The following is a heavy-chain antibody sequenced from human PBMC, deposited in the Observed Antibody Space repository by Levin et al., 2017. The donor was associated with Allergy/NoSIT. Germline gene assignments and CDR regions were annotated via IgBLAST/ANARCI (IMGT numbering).Heavy chain of an antibody. J-gene: IGHJ4*02. CDR1: GFTFSSYG. CDR3: AKDRGGRTVTTLLNY. V-gene: IGHV3-30*18. Sequence: GESLKISCAASGFTFSSYGMHWVRQAPGKGLEWVAVISYDGSNKYYADSVKGRFTISRDNSKNTLYLQMNSLRAEDTAVYYCAKDRGGRTVTTLLNYWGQGTLVTVSS. CDR2: ISYDGSNK. D-gene: IGHD4-17*01.